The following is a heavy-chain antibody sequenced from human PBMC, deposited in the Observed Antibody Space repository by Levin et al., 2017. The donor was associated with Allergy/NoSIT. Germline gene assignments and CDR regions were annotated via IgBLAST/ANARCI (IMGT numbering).Heavy chain of an antibody. CDR1: GFTFSSYG. D-gene: IGHD2-2*01. J-gene: IGHJ5*02. CDR3: AKGGPRDSSSTSCANWFDP. Sequence: GGSLRLSCAASGFTFSSYGMHWVRQAPGKGLEWVAVISYDGSNKYYADSVKGRFTISRDNSKNTLYLQMNSLRAEDTAVYYCAKGGPRDSSSTSCANWFDPWGQGTLVTVSS. V-gene: IGHV3-30*18. CDR2: ISYDGSNK.